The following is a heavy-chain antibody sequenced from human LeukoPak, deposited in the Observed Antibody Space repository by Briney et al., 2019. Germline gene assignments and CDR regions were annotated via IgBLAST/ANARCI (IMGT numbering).Heavy chain of an antibody. Sequence: SGTLSLTCAVSGGSISSSNWWSWVRQPPGKGLEWIGEIYHSGSTNYNPSLKSRVTISVDKSKNQFSLKLSSVTAEDTAVYYCARDGDHIVVVTAHFDYWGQGTPVTVSS. CDR3: ARDGDHIVVVTAHFDY. CDR2: IYHSGST. V-gene: IGHV4-4*02. J-gene: IGHJ4*02. CDR1: GGSISSSNW. D-gene: IGHD2-21*02.